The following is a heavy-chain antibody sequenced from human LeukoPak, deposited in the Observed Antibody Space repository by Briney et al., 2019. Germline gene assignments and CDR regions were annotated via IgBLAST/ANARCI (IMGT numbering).Heavy chain of an antibody. CDR1: GGSISGYY. Sequence: SETLSLTCTVSGGSISGYYWSWIRQPPGKGLEYIGYIHYSGSTNYNPSLKSRVTISLDTSKNQFSLKLNSVTAADTAVYYCARVGIYYYGSGALDAFDIWGQGTMVAVSS. CDR2: IHYSGST. J-gene: IGHJ3*02. D-gene: IGHD3-10*01. CDR3: ARVGIYYYGSGALDAFDI. V-gene: IGHV4-59*12.